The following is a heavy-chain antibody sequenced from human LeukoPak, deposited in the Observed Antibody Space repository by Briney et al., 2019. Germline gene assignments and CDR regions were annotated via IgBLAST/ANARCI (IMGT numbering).Heavy chain of an antibody. V-gene: IGHV4-59*01. D-gene: IGHD2-8*01. Sequence: PSETLSLTCTVSGGSISSYYWSWIRQPPGKGLEWIGYIYYSGSTNYNPSLKSRVTFSVDTSKNQFSLKLSSVTAADTAVYYCARDRVADIVLMVYAPDGMDVWGQGTTVTVSS. J-gene: IGHJ6*02. CDR2: IYYSGST. CDR1: GGSISSYY. CDR3: ARDRVADIVLMVYAPDGMDV.